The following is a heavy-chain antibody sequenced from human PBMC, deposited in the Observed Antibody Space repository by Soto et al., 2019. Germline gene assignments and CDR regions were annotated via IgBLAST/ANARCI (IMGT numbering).Heavy chain of an antibody. CDR2: IYSGGST. Sequence: GGSLRLSCAASGFTVSSKYMSWVRQAPGKGLEWVSVIYSGGSTYYADSVKGRCTISRDNSKNTLYLQINSLRAEDTAVYYCAREQQLTSAIDYWGQGTLVTVSS. CDR3: AREQQLTSAIDY. J-gene: IGHJ4*02. D-gene: IGHD6-13*01. CDR1: GFTVSSKY. V-gene: IGHV3-53*01.